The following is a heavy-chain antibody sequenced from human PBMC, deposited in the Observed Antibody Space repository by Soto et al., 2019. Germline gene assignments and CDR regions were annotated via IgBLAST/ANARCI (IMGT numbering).Heavy chain of an antibody. Sequence: SETLSLTCTVSGGSISSYYWSWIRQPPGKGLEWIGYIYYSGSTNYNPSLKSRVTISVDTSKNQFSLKLSSVTAADTAVYYCARNYYDILTGYYNDYYGMDVWGQGTTVTVSS. CDR1: GGSISSYY. J-gene: IGHJ6*02. CDR3: ARNYYDILTGYYNDYYGMDV. D-gene: IGHD3-9*01. CDR2: IYYSGST. V-gene: IGHV4-59*01.